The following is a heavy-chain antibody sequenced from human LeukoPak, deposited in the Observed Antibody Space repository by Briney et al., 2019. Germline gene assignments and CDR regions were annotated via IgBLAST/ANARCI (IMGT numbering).Heavy chain of an antibody. CDR2: CGTSGDT. D-gene: IGHD5-24*01. Sequence: PGGSLRLSCAASGFTFSSYAMNWVRQAPGKGLEWVSACGTSGDTYYADSVRGRFTISRDNAKNTVYLQMSSLRAEDTAVYYCARNRRDGYNPSDYWGQGTLVTVSS. CDR3: ARNRRDGYNPSDY. CDR1: GFTFSSYA. V-gene: IGHV3-23*01. J-gene: IGHJ4*02.